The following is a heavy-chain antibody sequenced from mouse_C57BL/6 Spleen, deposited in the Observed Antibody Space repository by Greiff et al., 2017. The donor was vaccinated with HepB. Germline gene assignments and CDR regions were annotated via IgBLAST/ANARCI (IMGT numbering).Heavy chain of an antibody. Sequence: EVQLQQSGPELVKPGASVKISCKASGYSFTDYNMNWVKQSNGKSLEWIGVINPNYGTTSYNQKFKGKATLTVDQSSSTAYMQLNSLTSEDSAVYYWASPITTVVAEAMDYWGQGTSVTVSS. CDR2: INPNYGTT. D-gene: IGHD1-1*01. CDR3: ASPITTVVAEAMDY. J-gene: IGHJ4*01. CDR1: GYSFTDYN. V-gene: IGHV1-39*01.